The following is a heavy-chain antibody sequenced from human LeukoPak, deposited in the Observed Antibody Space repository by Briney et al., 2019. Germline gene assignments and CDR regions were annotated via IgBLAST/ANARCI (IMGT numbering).Heavy chain of an antibody. CDR1: GGSISSGGYY. J-gene: IGHJ5*02. V-gene: IGHV4-39*07. CDR2: INHSGST. Sequence: SETLSLTCTVSGGSISSGGYYWSWIRQPPGKGLEWIGEINHSGSTNYNPSLKSRVTISVDTSKNQFSLKLSSVTAADTAVYYCAPPPSGWLQFLSVSWGQGTLVTVSS. CDR3: APPPSGWLQFLSVS. D-gene: IGHD3-3*01.